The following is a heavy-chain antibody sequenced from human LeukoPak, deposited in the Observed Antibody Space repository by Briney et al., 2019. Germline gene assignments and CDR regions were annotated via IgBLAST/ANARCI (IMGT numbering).Heavy chain of an antibody. CDR1: GYSFVSYG. Sequence: ASVKVSCKGSGYSFVSYGISWVRQAPGRGLEWMGWISVYHGTTNYAQSLQDRVTVTADTSTSTVYMELRSLRYDDTAVYYCARDGRRSYCSSTSCYTRYYYYMDVWGKGTTVTISS. J-gene: IGHJ6*03. V-gene: IGHV1-18*01. D-gene: IGHD2-2*01. CDR2: ISVYHGTT. CDR3: ARDGRRSYCSSTSCYTRYYYYMDV.